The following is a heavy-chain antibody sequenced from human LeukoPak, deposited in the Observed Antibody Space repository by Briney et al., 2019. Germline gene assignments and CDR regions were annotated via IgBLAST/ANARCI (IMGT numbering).Heavy chain of an antibody. D-gene: IGHD3-22*01. CDR3: AKYYRDSSDYFHPLDY. J-gene: IGHJ4*02. Sequence: PGGSLRLSCAASGLTFSSYSMNWVRQAPGKGLEWVSSISSSSSYIYYADSVKGRFTISRDNAKNSLYLQMNSLRAEDTAVYYCAKYYRDSSDYFHPLDYWGQGMLVTVSS. V-gene: IGHV3-21*01. CDR1: GLTFSSYS. CDR2: ISSSSSYI.